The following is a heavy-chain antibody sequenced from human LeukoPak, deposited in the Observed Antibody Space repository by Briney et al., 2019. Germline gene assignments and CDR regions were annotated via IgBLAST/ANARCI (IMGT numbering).Heavy chain of an antibody. J-gene: IGHJ2*01. D-gene: IGHD2-21*02. Sequence: ASVKVSCKASGYTFTGYYMHWVRQAPGQGLEWMGWINPNSGGTNYAQKFQGRVTMTRDTSISTAYMELSRLRSDDTAVYYCARVPPFCSGGDCYYWYFDLWGRGTLVAVSS. CDR2: INPNSGGT. V-gene: IGHV1-2*02. CDR1: GYTFTGYY. CDR3: ARVPPFCSGGDCYYWYFDL.